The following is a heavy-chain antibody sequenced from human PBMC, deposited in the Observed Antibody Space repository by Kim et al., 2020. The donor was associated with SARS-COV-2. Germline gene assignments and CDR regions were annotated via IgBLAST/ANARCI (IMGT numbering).Heavy chain of an antibody. CDR1: GFTFSSYA. CDR3: ARAGMVATGLVFDY. J-gene: IGHJ4*02. CDR2: ISYDGSNK. V-gene: IGHV3-30-3*01. Sequence: GGSLRLSCAASGFTFSSYAMHWVRQAPGKGLEWVAVISYDGSNKYYADSVKGRFTISRDNSKNTLYLQMNSLRAEDTAVYYCARAGMVATGLVFDYWGQGTLVTVSS. D-gene: IGHD5-12*01.